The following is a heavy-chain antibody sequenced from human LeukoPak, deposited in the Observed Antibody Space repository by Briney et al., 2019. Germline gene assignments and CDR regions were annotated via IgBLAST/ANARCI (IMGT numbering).Heavy chain of an antibody. V-gene: IGHV3-23*01. CDR1: GFTFSSYA. CDR3: AKGLRYCSGGSCYVEGACLDY. D-gene: IGHD2-15*01. J-gene: IGHJ4*02. CDR2: ISGSGGST. Sequence: GGSLGLSCAASGFTFSSYAMSWVRQAPGKGLEWVSAISGSGGSTYYADSVKGRFTISRDNSKNTLYLQMNSLRAEDTAVYYCAKGLRYCSGGSCYVEGACLDYWGQGTLVTVSS.